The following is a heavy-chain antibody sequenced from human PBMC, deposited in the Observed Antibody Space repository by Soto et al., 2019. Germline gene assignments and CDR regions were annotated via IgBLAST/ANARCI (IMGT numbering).Heavy chain of an antibody. Sequence: VQLVQSGDEVKKPGSSVKVSCKASGGTFSAYTITWVRQAPGQGLEWMGRIIPIIGIINYAQKFQGRVTISADKFTGTAYMELTGLRSDDTAVYYCAGDPDSHYNDSHASSYPWGQGTLVTVSS. CDR2: IIPIIGII. V-gene: IGHV1-69*08. CDR1: GGTFSAYT. D-gene: IGHD4-4*01. CDR3: AGDPDSHYNDSHASSYP. J-gene: IGHJ5*02.